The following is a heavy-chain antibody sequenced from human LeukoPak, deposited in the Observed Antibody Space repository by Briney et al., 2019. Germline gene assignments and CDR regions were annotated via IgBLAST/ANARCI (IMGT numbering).Heavy chain of an antibody. Sequence: GGSLRLSCAASGFTFSSYAMSWVRQAPGKGLEWVSSISSSSSYIYYADSVKGRFTISRDNAKNSLYLQMNSLRAEDTAVYYCARDVSKGFVAAAAGVCYYGMDVWGQGTTVTVSS. CDR2: ISSSSSYI. CDR1: GFTFSSYA. CDR3: ARDVSKGFVAAAAGVCYYGMDV. J-gene: IGHJ6*02. V-gene: IGHV3-21*01. D-gene: IGHD6-13*01.